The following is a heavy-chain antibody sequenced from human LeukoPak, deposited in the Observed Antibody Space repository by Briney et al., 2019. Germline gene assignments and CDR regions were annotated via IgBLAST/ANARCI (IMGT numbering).Heavy chain of an antibody. D-gene: IGHD1-14*01. Sequence: SETLSLTCAVYGGSFSGYYWSWIRQPPGKGLEWIGEINHSGSTNYNPSLKSRVTISVDTSKNQFSLKLSSVTAADTAVYYCARHTRRASGRFWYFDLWGRGTLVTVSS. CDR1: GGSFSGYY. V-gene: IGHV4-34*01. CDR3: ARHTRRASGRFWYFDL. J-gene: IGHJ2*01. CDR2: INHSGST.